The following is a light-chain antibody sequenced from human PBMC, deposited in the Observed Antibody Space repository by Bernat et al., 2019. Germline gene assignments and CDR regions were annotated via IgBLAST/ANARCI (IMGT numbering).Light chain of an antibody. J-gene: IGLJ2*01. CDR3: CSYVGVYTWV. CDR1: SSDVGDYNY. V-gene: IGLV2-11*01. CDR2: DVS. Sequence: QSALTQPRSVSGSPGQSVTISCTGTSSDVGDYNYVSWYQHHPGKAPKLMIYDVSKRPSGVPDRFSGSKSGNTASLTISGLQAEDEADYYCCSYVGVYTWVFSGGTKLTVL.